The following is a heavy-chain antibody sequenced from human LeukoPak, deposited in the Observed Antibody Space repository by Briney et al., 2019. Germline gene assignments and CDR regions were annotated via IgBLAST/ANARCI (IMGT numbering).Heavy chain of an antibody. D-gene: IGHD6-19*01. V-gene: IGHV4-39*07. CDR2: VNYGGTT. J-gene: IGHJ4*02. Sequence: SETLSLTCTVSDDSFSTNNCYWAWIRQPPGKGLEWIASVNYGGTTYYNPSLKSRVTISVDTSKNRISLKLNSVTAADTAIYYCARTYSSGQGAYYWGQGTLVTVSS. CDR1: DDSFSTNNCY. CDR3: ARTYSSGQGAYY.